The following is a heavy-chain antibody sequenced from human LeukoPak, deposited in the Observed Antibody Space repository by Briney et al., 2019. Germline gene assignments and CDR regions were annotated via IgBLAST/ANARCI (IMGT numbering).Heavy chain of an antibody. CDR2: ISYDGSNK. CDR3: ARGLYSSGWYLVVY. J-gene: IGHJ4*02. Sequence: GRSLRLSCAASVFTFSSYGMHWVRQAPGKGLEWVAVISYDGSNKDYADSVKGRFTISRENSRNRLYLQMNSLRSEDTAVYYCARGLYSSGWYLVVYWGQGTLVTVSS. CDR1: VFTFSSYG. D-gene: IGHD6-19*01. V-gene: IGHV3-30*03.